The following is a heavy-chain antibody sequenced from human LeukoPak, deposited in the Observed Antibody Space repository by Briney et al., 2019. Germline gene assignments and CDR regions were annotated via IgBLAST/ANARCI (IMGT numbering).Heavy chain of an antibody. V-gene: IGHV4-59*08. CDR3: ARLHPLSRYYGMDV. J-gene: IGHJ6*02. Sequence: SETLPLTCTVSGGSISSYYWSWIRQPPGKGLEWIGYIYYSGSTNYNPSLKSRVTISVDTSKNQFSLKLSSVTAADTAMYYCARLHPLSRYYGMDVWGQGATVTVSS. CDR1: GGSISSYY. CDR2: IYYSGST.